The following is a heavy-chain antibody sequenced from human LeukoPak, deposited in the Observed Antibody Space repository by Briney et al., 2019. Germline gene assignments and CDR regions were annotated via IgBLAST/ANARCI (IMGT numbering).Heavy chain of an antibody. V-gene: IGHV3-21*01. Sequence: GGSLRLSCAASGFTFSSYSMNWVRQAPGKGLEWVSSVSSSSSYIYYADSVKGRFTISRDNAKNSLYLQMNSLRAEDTAVYYCARGGTMIVVVYFDYWGQGTLVTVS. J-gene: IGHJ4*02. CDR1: GFTFSSYS. D-gene: IGHD3-22*01. CDR3: ARGGTMIVVVYFDY. CDR2: VSSSSSYI.